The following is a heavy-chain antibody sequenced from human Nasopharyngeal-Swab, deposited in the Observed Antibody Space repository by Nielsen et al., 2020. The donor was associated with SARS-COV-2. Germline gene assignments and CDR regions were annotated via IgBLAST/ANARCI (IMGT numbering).Heavy chain of an antibody. CDR1: GFTFNNYN. CDR3: ARDGLDYDFWSAYFMDV. D-gene: IGHD3-3*01. CDR2: ISSSSSYI. V-gene: IGHV3-21*01. Sequence: GESLKISCAASGFTFNNYNFNWVRQAPGKGLEWVSSISSSSSYIYYEDSVKGRFTISRDNAKNSPYLQMNSLRAEDTAVYYCARDGLDYDFWSAYFMDVWGQGTTVTVSS. J-gene: IGHJ6*02.